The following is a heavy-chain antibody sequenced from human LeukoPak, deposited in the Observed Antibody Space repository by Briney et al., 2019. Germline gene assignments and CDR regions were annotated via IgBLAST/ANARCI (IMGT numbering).Heavy chain of an antibody. D-gene: IGHD2-21*01. Sequence: GGPLRLSCAASGFTFSSYYMHWVRQVPGKGLVWVSRINSDGTATTYADSVKGRFTISRGNAKNTVYLQMNSLRAEDTAVYYCVRIPFWGQGTLVTVSS. CDR2: INSDGTAT. J-gene: IGHJ4*02. CDR1: GFTFSSYY. V-gene: IGHV3-74*01. CDR3: VRIPF.